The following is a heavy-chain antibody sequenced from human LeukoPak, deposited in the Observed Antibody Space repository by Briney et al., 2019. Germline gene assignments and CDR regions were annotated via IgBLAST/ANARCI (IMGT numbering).Heavy chain of an antibody. Sequence: GESLKISCKGSGYSFTSYWISWVHQMPGKGLEWMGRIDPSDSYTNYSPSFQGHVTISADKSISTAYLQWSSLKASDTAMYYCARHAPYYDSSGYYYIWGQGTLVTVSS. CDR2: IDPSDSYT. V-gene: IGHV5-10-1*01. CDR3: ARHAPYYDSSGYYYI. CDR1: GYSFTSYW. D-gene: IGHD3-22*01. J-gene: IGHJ4*02.